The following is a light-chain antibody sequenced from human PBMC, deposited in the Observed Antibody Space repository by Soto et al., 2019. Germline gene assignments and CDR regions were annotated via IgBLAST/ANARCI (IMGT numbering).Light chain of an antibody. J-gene: IGLJ1*01. CDR2: DVN. CDR3: CSYTTSSTYV. CDR1: SSDVGAYNY. V-gene: IGLV2-14*03. Sequence: QSVLNQPASVSGSPGQSIAISCTGTSSDVGAYNYVSWYQQHPGKAPKLMIYDVNNRPSGVSNRFSGSKSGNTASLTISGLQAEDESDYYCCSYTTSSTYVFGTGTKVTVL.